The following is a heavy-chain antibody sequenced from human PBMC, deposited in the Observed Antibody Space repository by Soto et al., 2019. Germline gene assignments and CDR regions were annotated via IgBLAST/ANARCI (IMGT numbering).Heavy chain of an antibody. CDR2: VYQSGTT. Sequence: PSETLSLTCSVSGASISTSSDFWGWIRQAPGKGLEWIGNVYQSGTTRLNPSLKSRVSIFVDRSKNQFSLELNSATAADRAVYYCARHPESPSYFDYWAQRILVTVSS. J-gene: IGHJ4*02. V-gene: IGHV4-39*01. CDR3: ARHPESPSYFDY. CDR1: GASISTSSDF.